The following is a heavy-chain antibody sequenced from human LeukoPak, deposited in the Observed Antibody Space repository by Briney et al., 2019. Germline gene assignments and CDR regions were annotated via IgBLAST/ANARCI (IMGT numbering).Heavy chain of an antibody. CDR1: GGSISSYY. CDR3: ARYAAYSSSWYWFDP. D-gene: IGHD6-13*01. J-gene: IGHJ5*02. Sequence: TSETLSLTCTVSGGSISSYYWSWIRQPPGKGLEWIGYIYYSGGTNYNPSLKSRVTISVDTSKNQFSLKLSSVTAADTAVYYCARYAAYSSSWYWFDPWGQGTLVTVSS. V-gene: IGHV4-59*08. CDR2: IYYSGGT.